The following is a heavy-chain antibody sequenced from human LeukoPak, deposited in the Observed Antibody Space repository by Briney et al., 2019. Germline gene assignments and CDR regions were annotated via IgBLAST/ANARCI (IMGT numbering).Heavy chain of an antibody. CDR2: ISSSSSTI. D-gene: IGHD5-24*01. CDR1: GFTFSSYS. V-gene: IGHV3-48*04. CDR3: ARTKEMATVSYFDS. Sequence: GGSLRLSCAASGFTFSSYSMNWVRQAPGKGLEWVSYISSSSSTIYYADSVKGRFTISRDNPKNSLYLQMNSLRAEDTAVYYCARTKEMATVSYFDSWGQGTLVTVSS. J-gene: IGHJ4*02.